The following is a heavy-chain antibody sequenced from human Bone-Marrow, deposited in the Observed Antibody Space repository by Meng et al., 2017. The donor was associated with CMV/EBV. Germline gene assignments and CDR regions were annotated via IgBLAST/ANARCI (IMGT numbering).Heavy chain of an antibody. CDR1: GYTFTSYG. V-gene: IGHV1-18*01. CDR3: ARDISYSGDRNWFDP. J-gene: IGHJ5*02. CDR2: ISAYNGNT. Sequence: ASVKVSCKASGYTFTSYGISWVRQAPGQGLEWMGWISAYNGNTNYAQKLQGRVTMTTDTSTSTAYMELRSLRSDDTAVYYCARDISYSGDRNWFDPWGPGTLVTGSS. D-gene: IGHD1-26*01.